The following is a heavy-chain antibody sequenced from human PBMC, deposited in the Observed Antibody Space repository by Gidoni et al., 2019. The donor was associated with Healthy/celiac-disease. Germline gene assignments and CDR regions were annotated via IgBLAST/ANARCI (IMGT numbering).Heavy chain of an antibody. D-gene: IGHD6-19*01. J-gene: IGHJ4*02. Sequence: QVQLVQSGAEVKKPGASVKVSCKASGYTFTSYAMHWVRQAPGQRLEWMGWINAGNGNTKYSQKFQGRVTITRDTSASTAYMELSSLRSEDTAVYYCASGYVDIVPGSYSSGWYTSFPDYWGQGTLVTVSS. CDR3: ASGYVDIVPGSYSSGWYTSFPDY. CDR1: GYTFTSYA. V-gene: IGHV1-3*01. CDR2: INAGNGNT.